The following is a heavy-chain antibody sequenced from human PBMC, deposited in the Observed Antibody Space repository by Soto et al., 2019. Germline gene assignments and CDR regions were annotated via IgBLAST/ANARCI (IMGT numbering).Heavy chain of an antibody. CDR1: GYSFTSYW. J-gene: IGHJ3*02. V-gene: IGHV5-51*01. D-gene: IGHD4-17*01. Sequence: GESLKISCKGSGYSFTSYWIGWVRQMPGKGLEWMGIIYPGDSDTRYSPSFQGQVTISADKSISTAYLQWSSLKASDTAMYYCARRVFYGDHVKESSFDIWGQAPMVTVSS. CDR2: IYPGDSDT. CDR3: ARRVFYGDHVKESSFDI.